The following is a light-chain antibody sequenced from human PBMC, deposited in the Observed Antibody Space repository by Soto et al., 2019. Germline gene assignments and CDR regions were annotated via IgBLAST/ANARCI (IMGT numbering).Light chain of an antibody. CDR3: HQYGVSPPIP. V-gene: IGKV3-20*01. Sequence: VWTQVPSTLSQSPGARATLPCRAIQSVSSNKLAWYQQKPGQAPRLLIYGASSRATGIPDRFSGSGSGTDFTLTIGRLEPEDFAVCYYHQYGVSPPIPLAQGTRLEIK. CDR2: GAS. J-gene: IGKJ5*01. CDR1: QSVSSNK.